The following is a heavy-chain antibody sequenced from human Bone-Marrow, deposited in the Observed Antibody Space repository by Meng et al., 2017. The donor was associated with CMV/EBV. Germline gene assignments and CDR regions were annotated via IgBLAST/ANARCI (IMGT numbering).Heavy chain of an antibody. Sequence: GESLKISCAASGFTVSSNYMSWVRQAPGKGLEWVSVIYSGGNTYYADSVRGRFTISRDNSKNTVYLQMNSLRAEDTAVYYCARGGYSGYCSSTSCYNDYYYFGMNVWAQGTTVTVSS. D-gene: IGHD2-2*02. CDR2: IYSGGNT. CDR3: ARGGYSGYCSSTSCYNDYYYFGMNV. CDR1: GFTVSSNY. J-gene: IGHJ6*02. V-gene: IGHV3-53*01.